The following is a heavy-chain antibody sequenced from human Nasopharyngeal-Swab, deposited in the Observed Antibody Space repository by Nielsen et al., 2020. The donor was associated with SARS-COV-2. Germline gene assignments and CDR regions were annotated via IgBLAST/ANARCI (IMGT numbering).Heavy chain of an antibody. CDR2: ISSSGSTI. CDR1: GFTFSSYE. D-gene: IGHD1-1*01. Sequence: GESLKISCAASGFTFSSYEMNWVRQAPGKGLEWVSYISSSGSTIYYADSVKGRFTISRDNAKNSLYLQMNSLRAEDTAVYYCARTNSPYYYYGMDVWGQVTTVTVSS. J-gene: IGHJ6*02. CDR3: ARTNSPYYYYGMDV. V-gene: IGHV3-48*03.